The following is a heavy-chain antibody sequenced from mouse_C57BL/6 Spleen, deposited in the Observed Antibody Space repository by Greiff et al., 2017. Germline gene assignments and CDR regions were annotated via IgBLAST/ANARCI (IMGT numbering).Heavy chain of an antibody. D-gene: IGHD1-1*01. CDR3: TTGYGSSYPFAY. V-gene: IGHV14-4*01. CDR1: GFNIKDDY. CDR2: IDPENGDT. Sequence: EVKLMESGAELVRPGASVKLSCTASGFNIKDDYMHWVKQRPEQGLEWIGWIDPENGDTEYASKFQGKATITADTSSNTAYMQRSSLTAEDTAVYYCTTGYGSSYPFAYWGQGTLVTVSA. J-gene: IGHJ3*01.